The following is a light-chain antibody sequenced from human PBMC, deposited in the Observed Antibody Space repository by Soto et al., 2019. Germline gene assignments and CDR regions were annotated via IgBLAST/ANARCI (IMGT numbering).Light chain of an antibody. CDR2: DTS. CDR1: QFLSSY. V-gene: IGKV3-11*01. CDR3: HQRNK. J-gene: IGKJ5*01. Sequence: EVLLTQSRATRSSAPVERATLSCRASQFLSSYLAWYQQKPGQPPRLLLYDTSNRATGIPARFSGSRSGTDFTLTISSLEPEDFGVYFCHQRNKFGQGTRLEIK.